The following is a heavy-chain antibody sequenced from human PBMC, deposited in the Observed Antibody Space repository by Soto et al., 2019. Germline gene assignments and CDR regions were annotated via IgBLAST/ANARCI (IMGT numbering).Heavy chain of an antibody. V-gene: IGHV3-48*03. CDR1: GFTFSSYE. Sequence: PGGSLRLSCAASGFTFSSYEMNWVRQAPGKGLEWVSYISSSGSTIYYADSVKGRFTISRDNAKNSLYLQMNSLRAEDTAVYYCARHGLLWFGELSPVDYWGQGTLVTVYS. D-gene: IGHD3-10*01. CDR2: ISSSGSTI. CDR3: ARHGLLWFGELSPVDY. J-gene: IGHJ4*02.